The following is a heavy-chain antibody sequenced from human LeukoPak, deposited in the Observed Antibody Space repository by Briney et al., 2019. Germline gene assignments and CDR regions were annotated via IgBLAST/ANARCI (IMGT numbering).Heavy chain of an antibody. V-gene: IGHV3-48*01. CDR1: GFTSSSYS. J-gene: IGHJ3*02. Sequence: GGSLRLSCAASGFTSSSYSMNWVRQAPGKGLEWVSYISGGGYSMYYADSVKGRFTISRDNAKNSLYLQMNSLRAEDTAVYYCARGPPLITISGVVMGAFDIWGQGTMVTVSS. D-gene: IGHD3-3*01. CDR2: ISGGGYSM. CDR3: ARGPPLITISGVVMGAFDI.